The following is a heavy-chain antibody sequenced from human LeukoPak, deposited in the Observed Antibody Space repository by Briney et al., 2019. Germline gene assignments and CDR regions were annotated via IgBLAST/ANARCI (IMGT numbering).Heavy chain of an antibody. Sequence: PSETLSLTCTVSGGFISSSSYYWGWIRQPPGKGLEWIGSIYYSGSTYYNPSLKSRVTISVDTSKNQFSLKLSSVTAADTAVYYCARRAIAVTGYYYYMDVWGKGTTVTISS. D-gene: IGHD6-19*01. CDR3: ARRAIAVTGYYYYMDV. CDR2: IYYSGST. J-gene: IGHJ6*03. CDR1: GGFISSSSYY. V-gene: IGHV4-39*01.